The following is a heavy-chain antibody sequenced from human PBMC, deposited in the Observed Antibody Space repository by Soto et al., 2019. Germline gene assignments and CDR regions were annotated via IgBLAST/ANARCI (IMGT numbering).Heavy chain of an antibody. CDR3: TRDGTWIASQGPFYYYGMDV. V-gene: IGHV3-49*03. D-gene: IGHD1-1*01. J-gene: IGHJ6*02. CDR1: GFTFGDYA. Sequence: PGGSLRLSCTASGFTFGDYAMSWFRQAPGKGLEWVGFIRSKAYGGTTEYAASVKGRFTISRDDSKSIAYLQMNSLKTEDTAVYYCTRDGTWIASQGPFYYYGMDVWGQGTTVTVSS. CDR2: IRSKAYGGTT.